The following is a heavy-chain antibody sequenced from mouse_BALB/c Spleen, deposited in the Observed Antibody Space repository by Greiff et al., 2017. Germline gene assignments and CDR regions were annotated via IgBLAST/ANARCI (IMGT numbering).Heavy chain of an antibody. CDR1: GYSFTSYW. D-gene: IGHD2-1*01. CDR2: IYPGNSDT. CDR3: TGGNYVDFFAY. Sequence: EVQLQQSGTVLARPGASVKMSCKASGYSFTSYWMHWVKQRPGQGLEWIGAIYPGNSDTSYNQKFKGKAKLTAVTSASTAYMELSSLTNEDSAVYYCTGGNYVDFFAYWGQGTLVTVSA. J-gene: IGHJ3*01. V-gene: IGHV1-5*01.